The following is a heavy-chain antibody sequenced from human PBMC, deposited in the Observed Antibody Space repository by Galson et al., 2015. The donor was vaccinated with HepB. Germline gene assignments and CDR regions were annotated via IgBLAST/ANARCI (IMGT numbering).Heavy chain of an antibody. CDR1: GYSCTSYW. D-gene: IGHD3-10*01. V-gene: IGHV5-51*01. Sequence: YGEAVTKPGESLKISCKGSGYSCTSYWIGRVRQIPGKGLEWMGIIYPGDSDTRYSPSFQGQVTISADKSISTAYLQLSSLKSSATAMYYCARAEYGSGRVGCLNWGQGTMVTVSS. CDR3: ARAEYGSGRVGCLN. CDR2: IYPGDSDT. J-gene: IGHJ3*01.